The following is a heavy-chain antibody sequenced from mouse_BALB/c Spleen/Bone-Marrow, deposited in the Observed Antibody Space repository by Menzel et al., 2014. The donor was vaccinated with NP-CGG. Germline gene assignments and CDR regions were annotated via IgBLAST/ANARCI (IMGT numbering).Heavy chain of an antibody. D-gene: IGHD2-1*01. CDR1: GYNFNNYW. CDR2: IYPGDGDT. V-gene: IGHV1-87*01. J-gene: IGHJ4*01. CDR3: ARDGKYPLVMDY. Sequence: VQLVESGAELARPGASVKLSCKASGYNFNNYWMQWIKQRPGQGLEWIGAIYPGDGDTRYTQKFKGKATLTADKSSSTAYMQLSSLESEDSAVYYCARDGKYPLVMDYWGQGTSVTVSS.